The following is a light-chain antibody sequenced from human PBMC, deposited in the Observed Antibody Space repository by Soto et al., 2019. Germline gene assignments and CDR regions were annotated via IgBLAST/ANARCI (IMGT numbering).Light chain of an antibody. CDR3: QQYGSSHWT. CDR2: GAS. Sequence: EIVLTQSPGTLSLSPGERATLSCRASQSVSSSYLAWYQQKPGQAPRLLIYGASSRATGNRDRFNGSGSGTDLTLTISRLEPEDFAVYYCQQYGSSHWTFGQGTKVEIK. J-gene: IGKJ1*01. CDR1: QSVSSSY. V-gene: IGKV3-20*01.